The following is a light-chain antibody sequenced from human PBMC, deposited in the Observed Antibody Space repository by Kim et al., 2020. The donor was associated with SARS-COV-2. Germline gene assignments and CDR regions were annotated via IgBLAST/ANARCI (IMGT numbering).Light chain of an antibody. Sequence: EIVLTQSPGTLSLSPGERATLSCRASQSVSSSYLAWYQQKPGQAPRLLICDASSRATGIPDRFSGSGSGTDFTLTISRLEPEDFAVYYCQQYGSSPETFGQGTKVDIK. J-gene: IGKJ1*01. CDR2: DAS. CDR1: QSVSSSY. V-gene: IGKV3-20*01. CDR3: QQYGSSPET.